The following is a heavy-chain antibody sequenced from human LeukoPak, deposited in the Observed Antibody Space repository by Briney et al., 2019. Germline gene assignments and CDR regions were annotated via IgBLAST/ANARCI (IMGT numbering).Heavy chain of an antibody. Sequence: SETLSLTCAVYGGSFSGYYWSWIRQPPGKGLEWIGEINHSGSTNYNPSLKSRVTMSVDTSKNQFSLKLSSVTAADTAVYYCARGRMYSSGWEGNDYWGQGTLVTVSS. V-gene: IGHV4-34*01. D-gene: IGHD6-19*01. CDR2: INHSGST. CDR1: GGSFSGYY. J-gene: IGHJ4*02. CDR3: ARGRMYSSGWEGNDY.